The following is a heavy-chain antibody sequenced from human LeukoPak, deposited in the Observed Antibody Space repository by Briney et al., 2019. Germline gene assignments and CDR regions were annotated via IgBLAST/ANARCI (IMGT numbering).Heavy chain of an antibody. J-gene: IGHJ4*02. D-gene: IGHD5-12*01. V-gene: IGHV3-64D*06. CDR2: ISSNGGST. Sequence: GGSLRLSCVASGFTFSNYGMHWVRQAPGKGLEYVSSISSNGGSTYYADSVKGRFTISRDNSRNTLFLQMSSLRTEDTAVYYCASPYSGYDYNFDHWGQGTLVTVSS. CDR1: GFTFSNYG. CDR3: ASPYSGYDYNFDH.